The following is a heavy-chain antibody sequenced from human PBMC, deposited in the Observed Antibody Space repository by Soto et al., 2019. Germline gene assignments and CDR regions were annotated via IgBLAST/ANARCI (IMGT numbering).Heavy chain of an antibody. CDR2: IYHSGST. Sequence: SETLSLTCAVSGGSISSGGYSWSWIRQPPGKGLEWIGYIYHSGSTYYNPSLKSRVTISVDRSKNQFSLKLSSVTAADTAVYSCASSLLYCNYYYYGMDVWGQGTTVTVSS. D-gene: IGHD3-3*01. J-gene: IGHJ6*02. CDR1: GGSISSGGYS. V-gene: IGHV4-30-2*01. CDR3: ASSLLYCNYYYYGMDV.